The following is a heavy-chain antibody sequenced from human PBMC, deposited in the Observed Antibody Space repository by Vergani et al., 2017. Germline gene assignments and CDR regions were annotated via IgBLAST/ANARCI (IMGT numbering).Heavy chain of an antibody. CDR2: ISAYNGNT. CDR3: ASASDCSSTSCSNWYFDL. Sequence: QVQLVQSGAEVKKPGASVKVSCKASGYTFTSYGISWVRQAPGQGLEWMGWISAYNGNTNYAQKLQGRVTMTTDTSTSTAYMELRSLRSYDTAVYYCASASDCSSTSCSNWYFDLWGRGTLVTVSS. CDR1: GYTFTSYG. J-gene: IGHJ2*01. V-gene: IGHV1-18*01. D-gene: IGHD2-2*01.